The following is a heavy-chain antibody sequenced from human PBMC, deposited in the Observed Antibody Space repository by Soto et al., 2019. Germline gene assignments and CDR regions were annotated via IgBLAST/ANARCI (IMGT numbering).Heavy chain of an antibody. D-gene: IGHD6-19*01. CDR2: INAGNGNT. V-gene: IGHV1-3*01. Sequence: QVQLVQSGAEVKKPGASVKVSCKASGYTFTSYAIHWVRQAPGQRLEWMGWINAGNGNTKYSQKFQDRVTITRDTSASTAYMELSSLRSQATAVYSSARPLGGWPDYWGQGTLVTVSS. CDR3: ARPLGGWPDY. J-gene: IGHJ4*02. CDR1: GYTFTSYA.